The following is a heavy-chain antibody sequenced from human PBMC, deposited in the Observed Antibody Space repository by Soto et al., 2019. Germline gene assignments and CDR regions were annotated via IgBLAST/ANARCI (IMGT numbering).Heavy chain of an antibody. J-gene: IGHJ4*02. CDR1: GGSISSYY. CDR2: IYYSGST. D-gene: IGHD6-19*01. V-gene: IGHV4-59*08. CDR3: AGGSIAVAGPHYFDY. Sequence: SETLSLTCTVSGGSISSYYWSWIRQPPGKGLEWIGYIYYSGSTNYNPSLKSRVTISVDTSKNQFSLKLSSVTAADTAVYYCAGGSIAVAGPHYFDYWGQGTLVTVSS.